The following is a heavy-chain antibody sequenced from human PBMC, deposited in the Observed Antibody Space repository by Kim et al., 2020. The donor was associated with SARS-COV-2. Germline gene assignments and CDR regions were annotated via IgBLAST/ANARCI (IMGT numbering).Heavy chain of an antibody. D-gene: IGHD3-10*01. Sequence: YADSVKGRFTISRDNSKNTLYLQMNSLRAEDTAVYYFAKDSGSYEGYFDYWGQGTLVTVSS. J-gene: IGHJ4*02. V-gene: IGHV3-23*01. CDR3: AKDSGSYEGYFDY.